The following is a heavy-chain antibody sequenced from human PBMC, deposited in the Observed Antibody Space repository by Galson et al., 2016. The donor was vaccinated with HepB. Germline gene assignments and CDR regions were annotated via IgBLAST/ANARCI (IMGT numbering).Heavy chain of an antibody. J-gene: IGHJ4*02. CDR1: GDSISSNY. CDR3: ARMLTYMYYFEY. CDR2: FYYSGST. D-gene: IGHD1-1*01. Sequence: SETLSLTCTVSGDSISSNYWSWIRQPPGKGLEWIGYFYYSGSTHYNPSLKSRVTISVYTSKNQSSLDLSSVTAADTAVYYCARMLTYMYYFEYWGQGTLVTVSS. V-gene: IGHV4-59*01.